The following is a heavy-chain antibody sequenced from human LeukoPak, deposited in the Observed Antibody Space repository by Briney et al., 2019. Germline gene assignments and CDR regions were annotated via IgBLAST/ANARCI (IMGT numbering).Heavy chain of an antibody. Sequence: PSETLSLTCTVSGGSISSYYWSWIRQPAGKGLEWIGRIYTSGSTNYNPSLKSRVTMSVDTSKNQFSLKLTSVTAADTAVYYCARGAKTPITMIVVVELFDYWGQGTLVTVSS. CDR3: ARGAKTPITMIVVVELFDY. D-gene: IGHD3-22*01. V-gene: IGHV4-4*07. J-gene: IGHJ4*02. CDR2: IYTSGST. CDR1: GGSISSYY.